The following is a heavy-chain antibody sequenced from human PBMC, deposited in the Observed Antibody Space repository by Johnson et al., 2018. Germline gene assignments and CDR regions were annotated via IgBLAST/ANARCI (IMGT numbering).Heavy chain of an antibody. Sequence: SCAASGFTFSSYGMHXVRQAPGKGLEWVAVISYDGSNKYYADSVKGRFTISRDNSKNTLYLQMNSLRAEDTAVYYCARDLPDGYNRNDAFDIWGQGTMVTVSS. CDR2: ISYDGSNK. CDR1: GFTFSSYG. CDR3: ARDLPDGYNRNDAFDI. V-gene: IGHV3-30*03. J-gene: IGHJ3*02. D-gene: IGHD5-24*01.